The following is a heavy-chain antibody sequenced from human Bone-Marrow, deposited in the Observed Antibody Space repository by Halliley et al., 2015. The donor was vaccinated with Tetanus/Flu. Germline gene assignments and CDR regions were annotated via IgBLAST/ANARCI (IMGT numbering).Heavy chain of an antibody. Sequence: GVIYPGDSDTRYSPSFQGQVTISAGKSIGPAYLQWSSLKASDTAMYYCARRGSSGYYYGMDVWGQGTTVTVSS. V-gene: IGHV5-51*01. CDR3: ARRGSSGYYYGMDV. CDR2: IYPGDSDT. J-gene: IGHJ6*02. D-gene: IGHD3-22*01.